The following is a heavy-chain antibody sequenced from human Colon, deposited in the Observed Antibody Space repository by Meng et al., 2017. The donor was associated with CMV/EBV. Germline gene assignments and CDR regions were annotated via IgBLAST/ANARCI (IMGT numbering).Heavy chain of an antibody. CDR3: ARDTGAYYSANYYYYYGMDV. D-gene: IGHD4/OR15-4a*01. V-gene: IGHV3-9*01. Sequence: SLKISCAASGFTFENYAMHWVRQAPGKGLEWVAGINWNSDSVDYGESVKGRFTISRDNAKNSLYLQMNSLTPEDTALYYCARDTGAYYSANYYYYYGMDVWGQGTTVTVSS. CDR2: INWNSDSV. J-gene: IGHJ6*02. CDR1: GFTFENYA.